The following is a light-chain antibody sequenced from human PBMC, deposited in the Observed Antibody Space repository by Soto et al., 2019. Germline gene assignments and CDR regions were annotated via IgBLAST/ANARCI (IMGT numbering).Light chain of an antibody. CDR2: DVS. V-gene: IGLV2-14*01. Sequence: QSVLTRPASVSGAAGQAITISCTGASSDVGGYNYVSWYQQHPGKAPKLMIYDVSYRPSGVSNRFSGSKSGNTASLTISGLQAEDEADYYCSSYTSSSTLVFGTGTKVTVL. J-gene: IGLJ1*01. CDR1: SSDVGGYNY. CDR3: SSYTSSSTLV.